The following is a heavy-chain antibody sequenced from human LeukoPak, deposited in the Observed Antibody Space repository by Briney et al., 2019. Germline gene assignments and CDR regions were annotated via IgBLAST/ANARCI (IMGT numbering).Heavy chain of an antibody. CDR2: IYHSGST. CDR3: ERVQLETPFDY. CDR1: GYSISSGYY. Sequence: SETLSLSCTVSGYSISSGYYWGWIRQPPGKGLEWIGSIYHSGSTYYNPSLKSRVTISVDTSKNQFSLKLSSVTAADTAVYYCERVQLETPFDYWGQGTLVTVSS. J-gene: IGHJ4*02. V-gene: IGHV4-38-2*02. D-gene: IGHD5-24*01.